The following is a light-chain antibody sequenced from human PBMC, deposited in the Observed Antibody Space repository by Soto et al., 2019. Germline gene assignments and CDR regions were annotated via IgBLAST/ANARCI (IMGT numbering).Light chain of an antibody. J-gene: IGLJ3*02. Sequence: QSALTQPASVSGSPGQSITISCTGTSSDVGAYNYVSWCQQHPGKAPKLMIYEVRNRPSGVSDRFSGSRSGNTASLTISGLQAEDESDYYCSSYTSSSTWVFGGGTKVTVL. CDR1: SSDVGAYNY. CDR3: SSYTSSSTWV. CDR2: EVR. V-gene: IGLV2-14*01.